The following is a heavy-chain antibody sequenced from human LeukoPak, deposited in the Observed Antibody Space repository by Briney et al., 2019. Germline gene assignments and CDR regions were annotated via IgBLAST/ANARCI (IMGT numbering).Heavy chain of an antibody. CDR3: ARDSDALLWFGELFDY. V-gene: IGHV4-38-2*02. CDR1: GYSISSDYY. CDR2: IYRSGST. D-gene: IGHD3-10*01. J-gene: IGHJ4*02. Sequence: PSETLSLTCTVSGYSISSDYYWGWIRQPPGKGLEWIGGIYRSGSTYYNPSLKSRVTMSVDTSKKQFSLKLSSVTAADTAVYYCARDSDALLWFGELFDYWGQGTLVTVSS.